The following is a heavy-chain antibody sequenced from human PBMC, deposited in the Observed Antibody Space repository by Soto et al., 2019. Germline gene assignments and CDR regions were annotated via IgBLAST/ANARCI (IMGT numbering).Heavy chain of an antibody. CDR2: ISYDGSNK. CDR3: YRGEGWPDAFDI. V-gene: IGHV3-30-3*01. CDR1: GFTFSSYA. J-gene: IGHJ3*02. D-gene: IGHD6-19*01. Sequence: PGGSLRLSCAASGFTFSSYAMHWVRQAPGKGLEWVAVISYDGSNKYYADSVKGRFTISRDNSKNTLYLQMNSLRAEDTAVYYCYRGEGWPDAFDIWGQGTMVTVSS.